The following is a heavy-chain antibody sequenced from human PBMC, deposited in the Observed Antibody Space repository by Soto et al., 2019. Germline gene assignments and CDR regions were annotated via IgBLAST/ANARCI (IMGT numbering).Heavy chain of an antibody. CDR1: GFTFDDYA. V-gene: IGHV3-9*01. Sequence: GGSLRLSCAASGFTFDDYAMHWVRQAPGKGLEWVSGISWNSGSIGYADSVKGRFTISRDNAKNSLYLQMSHLRAEDTAIYYCAKTMTIPYFESWGQGTLVTVSS. CDR2: ISWNSGSI. J-gene: IGHJ4*02. CDR3: AKTMTIPYFES. D-gene: IGHD4-17*01.